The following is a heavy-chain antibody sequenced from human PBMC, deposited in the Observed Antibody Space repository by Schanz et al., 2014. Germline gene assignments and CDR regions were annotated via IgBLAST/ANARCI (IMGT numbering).Heavy chain of an antibody. J-gene: IGHJ4*02. V-gene: IGHV3-21*04. CDR3: AKDASRGGYDYYFDY. CDR1: GFTFSSYS. Sequence: VQLVESGGGLVKPGGSLRLSCAASGFTFSSYSMNWVRQAPGKGLEWVSSISSSSSYIYYADSVKGRFTISRDNAKNSLYLRMMSLRAEDTAVYYCAKDASRGGYDYYFDYWGQGTLVTVSS. D-gene: IGHD5-12*01. CDR2: ISSSSSYI.